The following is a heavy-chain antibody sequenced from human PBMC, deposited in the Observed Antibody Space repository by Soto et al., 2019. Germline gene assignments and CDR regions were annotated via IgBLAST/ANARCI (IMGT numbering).Heavy chain of an antibody. CDR2: IYHSGST. D-gene: IGHD3-3*01. CDR1: GGSISSSNW. Sequence: PSETLSLTCAVSGGSISSSNWWSWVRQPPGKGLEWIGEIYHSGSTNYNPSLKSRVTISVDKSKNQFSLKLSSVTAADTAVYYCASRRVYVFWSGQNYYYGMDVWGQGTTVTV. V-gene: IGHV4-4*02. J-gene: IGHJ6*02. CDR3: ASRRVYVFWSGQNYYYGMDV.